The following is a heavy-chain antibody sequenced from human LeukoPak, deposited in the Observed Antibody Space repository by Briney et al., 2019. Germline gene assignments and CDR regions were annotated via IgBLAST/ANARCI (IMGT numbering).Heavy chain of an antibody. D-gene: IGHD6-19*01. Sequence: PGGSLRLSCAASGFTFSTYNMNWVRQAPGKGLEWVSSISSSSSYIYYADSVKGRFTISRDNAKNSLYLQMNSLRAEDTAVYYCARERIAVAGSYYFDYWGQGTLVTVSS. V-gene: IGHV3-21*01. CDR3: ARERIAVAGSYYFDY. CDR2: ISSSSSYI. J-gene: IGHJ4*02. CDR1: GFTFSTYN.